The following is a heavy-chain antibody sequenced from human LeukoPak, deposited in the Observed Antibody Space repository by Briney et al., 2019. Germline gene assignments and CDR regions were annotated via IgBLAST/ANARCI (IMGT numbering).Heavy chain of an antibody. J-gene: IGHJ3*02. D-gene: IGHD5-18*01. V-gene: IGHV3-49*03. Sequence: QPGRSLRLSCTASGFTFGDYAMSWFRQAPGKGLEWVGFIRSKAFGGTTEYAASVKGSLTISRDDSKSIAYLQMNSLKTEDTAVYYCTRRYGYSYGDAFDIWGQGTMVTVSS. CDR3: TRRYGYSYGDAFDI. CDR1: GFTFGDYA. CDR2: IRSKAFGGTT.